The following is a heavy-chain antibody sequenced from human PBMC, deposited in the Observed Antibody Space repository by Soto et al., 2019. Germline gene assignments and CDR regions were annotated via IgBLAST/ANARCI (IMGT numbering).Heavy chain of an antibody. J-gene: IGHJ4*02. CDR3: ARDWRIAVAGTLDY. V-gene: IGHV3-33*01. CDR1: GFTFSSYG. CDR2: IWYDGSNK. Sequence: QVQLVESGGGVVQPGRSLRLSCAASGFTFSSYGMHWVRQAPGKGLEWVAVIWYDGSNKYYADSMKGRFTISRDNSKNTLYLQMNSLRAEDTAVYYCARDWRIAVAGTLDYWGQGTLVTVSS. D-gene: IGHD6-19*01.